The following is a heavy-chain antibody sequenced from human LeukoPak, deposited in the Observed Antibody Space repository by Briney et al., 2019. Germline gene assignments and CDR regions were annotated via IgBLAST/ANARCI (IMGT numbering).Heavy chain of an antibody. J-gene: IGHJ4*02. V-gene: IGHV4-59*12. CDR2: IYYTGST. CDR1: GGSISSYY. CDR3: ARATLGANFDY. Sequence: SETLSLTCTVSGGSISSYYWSWIRQPPGKGLEWIGYIYYTGSTYYNPSLESRVTISVDTSKNQFSLKLSSVTAADTAVYYCARATLGANFDYWGQGTLVTVYS. D-gene: IGHD1-26*01.